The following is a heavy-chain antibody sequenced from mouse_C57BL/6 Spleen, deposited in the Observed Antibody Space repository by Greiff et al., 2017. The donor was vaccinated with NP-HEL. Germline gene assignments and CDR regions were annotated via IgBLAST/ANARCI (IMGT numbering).Heavy chain of an antibody. V-gene: IGHV5-9-1*02. CDR3: TRGGYYSNYYAMDY. D-gene: IGHD2-5*01. Sequence: EVQRVESGEGLVKPGGSLKLSCAASGFTFSSYAMSWVRQTPEKRLEWVAYISSGGDYIYYADTVKGRFTISRDNARNTLYLQMSSLKSEDTAMYYCTRGGYYSNYYAMDYWGQGTSVTVSS. CDR2: ISSGGDYI. CDR1: GFTFSSYA. J-gene: IGHJ4*01.